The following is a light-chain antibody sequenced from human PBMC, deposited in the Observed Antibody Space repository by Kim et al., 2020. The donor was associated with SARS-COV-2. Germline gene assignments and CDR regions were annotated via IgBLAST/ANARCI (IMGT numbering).Light chain of an antibody. CDR2: DVN. J-gene: IGLJ3*02. CDR1: SSDVGAYDY. Sequence: GRSVAISCTGSSSDVGAYDYVSWYQQHPGKAPKLMIHDVNDRPSWVSNRFSGSKSGNTASLTISGLQAEDEADYYCSSYTNSDTLVFGGGTQLTVL. V-gene: IGLV2-14*03. CDR3: SSYTNSDTLV.